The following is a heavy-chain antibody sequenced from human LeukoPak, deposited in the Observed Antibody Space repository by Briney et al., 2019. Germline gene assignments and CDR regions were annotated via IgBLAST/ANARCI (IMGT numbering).Heavy chain of an antibody. V-gene: IGHV4-39*01. Sequence: RPSETLSLTCTVSGGSISSSSYYWGWIRQPPGKGLEWIGSIYYSGSTYYNPSLKSRVTISVDTSKNQFSLKLSSVTAADTAVYYCARQGGQLVLYWGQGTLVTVSS. J-gene: IGHJ4*02. CDR1: GGSISSSSYY. D-gene: IGHD6-6*01. CDR2: IYYSGST. CDR3: ARQGGQLVLY.